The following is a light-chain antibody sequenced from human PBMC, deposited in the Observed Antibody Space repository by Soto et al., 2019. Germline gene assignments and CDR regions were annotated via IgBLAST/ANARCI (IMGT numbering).Light chain of an antibody. J-gene: IGKJ1*01. CDR1: QIIDNY. CDR3: QQYNNWPPWT. V-gene: IGKV1-39*01. Sequence: DIQMTQSPSSLSASIGERVPITCRASQIIDNYLNWYQQKPGKAPKVLIYAASSLQSGVPSRFSGSGSGTDFTLTISSLQSEDFAVYYCQQYNNWPPWTFGQGTKVDIK. CDR2: AAS.